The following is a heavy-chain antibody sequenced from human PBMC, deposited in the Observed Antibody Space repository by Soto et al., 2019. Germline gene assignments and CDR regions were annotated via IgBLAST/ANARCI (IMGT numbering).Heavy chain of an antibody. D-gene: IGHD3-16*01. J-gene: IGHJ4*02. CDR3: ARGPIPFGGVRVDY. V-gene: IGHV4-61*01. CDR2: VYYSGRT. Sequence: SETLSLTCTVSGDSVSSESYYWNWIRQPPGRGLEWIANVYYSGRTNYNPSLKSRVSISVDTSKHQFSLNLNSVTAADTAIYYCARGPIPFGGVRVDYWGQGTLVTVSS. CDR1: GDSVSSESYY.